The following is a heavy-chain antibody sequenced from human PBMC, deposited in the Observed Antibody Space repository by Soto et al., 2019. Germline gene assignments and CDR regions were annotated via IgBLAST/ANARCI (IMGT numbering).Heavy chain of an antibody. J-gene: IGHJ4*02. Sequence: QVQLVQSGAEVKKPGASVKVSCKATGYTFSNYGISWVRQVPGQGLEWMGWISVYKAKTNYAQKFQCRVIMTTDTPTGTVYKELRTLRSDDTAVYYCARDHIIPAVGTLDYWGQGTLVIVSS. V-gene: IGHV1-18*01. CDR3: ARDHIIPAVGTLDY. CDR2: ISVYKAKT. D-gene: IGHD6-13*01. CDR1: GYTFSNYG.